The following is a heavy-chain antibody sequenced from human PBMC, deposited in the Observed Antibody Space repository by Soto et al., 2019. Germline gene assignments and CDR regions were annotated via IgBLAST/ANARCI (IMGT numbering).Heavy chain of an antibody. CDR3: ARGLATKHYYGMDV. CDR1: GYTFTSYG. Sequence: SSVKVSCKASGYTFTSYGINWVRQATGQGLEWMGWMNPNSGNTGYAQKFQGRVTMTRNTSISTAYMELSSLRSEDTAVYYCARGLATKHYYGMDVWGQGTTVTVSS. CDR2: MNPNSGNT. J-gene: IGHJ6*02. D-gene: IGHD1-1*01. V-gene: IGHV1-8*01.